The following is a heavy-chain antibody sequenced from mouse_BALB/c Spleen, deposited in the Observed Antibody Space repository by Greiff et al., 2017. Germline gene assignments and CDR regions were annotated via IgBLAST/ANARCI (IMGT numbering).Heavy chain of an antibody. CDR2: IYPGNVNT. V-gene: IGHV1S56*01. Sequence: QVQLKQSGPELVKPGASARISCKASGYTFTSYYIHWVKQRPGQGLEWIGWIYPGNVNTKYNEKFKGKATLTADKSSSTAYMQLSSLTSEDSAVYFCARIYDGYYGYWGQGTSVTVSS. D-gene: IGHD2-3*01. CDR3: ARIYDGYYGY. CDR1: GYTFTSYY. J-gene: IGHJ4*01.